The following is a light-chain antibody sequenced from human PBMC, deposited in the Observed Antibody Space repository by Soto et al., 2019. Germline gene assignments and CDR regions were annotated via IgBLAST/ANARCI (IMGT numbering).Light chain of an antibody. CDR1: QSVSSN. Sequence: IVLTQSPGTLSLSPWERATLSCRASQSVSSNLAWYQQKPGQAPRLLIYGASTRATGIPARFSGSGSGTEFTLTIGRLEPEDFAVYYCQQYGSSPLTFGQGTKVDIK. J-gene: IGKJ1*01. CDR3: QQYGSSPLT. CDR2: GAS. V-gene: IGKV3-20*01.